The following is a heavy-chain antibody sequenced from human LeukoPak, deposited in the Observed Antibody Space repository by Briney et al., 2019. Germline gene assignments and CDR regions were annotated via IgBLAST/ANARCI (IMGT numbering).Heavy chain of an antibody. CDR2: IYRSGST. CDR3: ARGRYYGSGSYYNVGVYYFDY. Sequence: SETLSLTCAVSGGSISSGGYSWSWIRQPPGKGLEWIGYIYRSGSTYYNPSLKSRVTISVDRSKNQFSLKLSSVTAADTAVYYCARGRYYGSGSYYNVGVYYFDYWGQGTLVTVSS. CDR1: GGSISSGGYS. J-gene: IGHJ4*02. V-gene: IGHV4-30-2*01. D-gene: IGHD3-10*01.